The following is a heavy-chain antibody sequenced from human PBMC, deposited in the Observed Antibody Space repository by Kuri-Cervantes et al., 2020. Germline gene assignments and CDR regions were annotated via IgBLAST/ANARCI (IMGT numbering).Heavy chain of an antibody. CDR2: IKEDGNQK. V-gene: IGHV3-7*01. CDR3: AKWASGGNAPGDY. CDR1: GFNVSSNY. D-gene: IGHD4-23*01. Sequence: GESLKISCAASGFNVSSNYMSWVRQAPGKGLEWVANIKEDGNQKYYVDSVKGRFTISRDNVENSLYLQMNSLRGEDTAVYYCAKWASGGNAPGDYWGQGTLVTVSS. J-gene: IGHJ4*02.